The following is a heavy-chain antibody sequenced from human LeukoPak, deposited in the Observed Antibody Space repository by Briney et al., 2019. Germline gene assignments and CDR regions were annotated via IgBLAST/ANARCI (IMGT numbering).Heavy chain of an antibody. CDR2: IFFDGSKR. Sequence: GRSLRLSCAASGFTFSDYDMQWVRQAPGKGLEWVAIIFFDGSKRYFGESVKGRFTISRDNSKNTLYLQMNSLGAEDTAVYYCAKEAESVVPAASYYFYYYMDVWGKGTTVTVSS. J-gene: IGHJ6*03. D-gene: IGHD2-2*01. CDR1: GFTFSDYD. V-gene: IGHV3-33*06. CDR3: AKEAESVVPAASYYFYYYMDV.